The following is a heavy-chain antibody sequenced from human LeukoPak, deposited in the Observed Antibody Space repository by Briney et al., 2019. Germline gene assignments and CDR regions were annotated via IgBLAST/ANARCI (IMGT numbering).Heavy chain of an antibody. CDR2: IYYIGST. V-gene: IGHV4-30-4*08. Sequence: SQTLSLTCTVSGGSISSGDYYWSWIRQPPGKVLEWIGYIYYIGSTYYNPSLKSRVTISVDTSKNQFSLKLSSVTAADTAVYYCARGGDFWSGYFDHWGQGTLVTVSS. J-gene: IGHJ4*02. CDR3: ARGGDFWSGYFDH. D-gene: IGHD3-3*01. CDR1: GGSISSGDYY.